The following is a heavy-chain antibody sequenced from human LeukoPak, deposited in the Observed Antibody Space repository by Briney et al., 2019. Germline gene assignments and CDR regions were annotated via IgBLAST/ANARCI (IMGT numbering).Heavy chain of an antibody. CDR3: ARDHRGGTYYYDSSGYYDY. J-gene: IGHJ4*02. CDR2: ISSSGSYI. CDR1: GFTFSSYS. D-gene: IGHD3-22*01. Sequence: GGSLRLSCAASGFTFSSYSMNWVRQAPGKGLEWVSSISSSGSYIYYADSVKGRFTISRDNAKNSLYLQMNSLRAEDTAVYYCARDHRGGTYYYDSSGYYDYWGQGTMVTVSS. V-gene: IGHV3-21*01.